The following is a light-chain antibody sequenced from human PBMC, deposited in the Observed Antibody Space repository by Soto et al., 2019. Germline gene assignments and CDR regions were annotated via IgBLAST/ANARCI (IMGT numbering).Light chain of an antibody. J-gene: IGKJ4*01. Sequence: EIVMTQSPATLSVSPGDRATLSCRASQSVSSNLAWYQQKPGQAPRLVIYGVSTRATAIPARFSGSGSGTEFTLTISSLQSEDFAVYYCQQYADWPPLTFGGGTKVEIK. CDR3: QQYADWPPLT. CDR1: QSVSSN. CDR2: GVS. V-gene: IGKV3-15*01.